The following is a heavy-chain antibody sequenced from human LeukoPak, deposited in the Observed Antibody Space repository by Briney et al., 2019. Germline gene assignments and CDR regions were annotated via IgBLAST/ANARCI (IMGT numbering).Heavy chain of an antibody. J-gene: IGHJ4*02. CDR3: ARDRVVVSPGSFDY. D-gene: IGHD3-22*01. CDR2: IKHDGSEK. Sequence: GGSLRLSCAASEFTFSTYWMSWVRQAPGKGLERVANIKHDGSEKYYVDSVKGRFTISRDNAKNSLYLQMSSLRAEDTAVYYCARDRVVVSPGSFDYWGLGTLVTVSS. CDR1: EFTFSTYW. V-gene: IGHV3-7*04.